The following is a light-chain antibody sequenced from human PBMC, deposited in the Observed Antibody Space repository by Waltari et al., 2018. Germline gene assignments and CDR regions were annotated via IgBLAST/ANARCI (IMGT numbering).Light chain of an antibody. J-gene: IGLJ2*01. Sequence: QSARTQPASVSGSPGQSITIPCTGTSSDGGGYNYVSWYQQYPDKAPKLMIYDFSKRPSGVSNRFSGSKSGNTASLTISGLQAEDEADYYCCSYAGSSTHVLFGGGTKLTVL. CDR2: DFS. CDR1: SSDGGGYNY. CDR3: CSYAGSSTHVL. V-gene: IGLV2-23*02.